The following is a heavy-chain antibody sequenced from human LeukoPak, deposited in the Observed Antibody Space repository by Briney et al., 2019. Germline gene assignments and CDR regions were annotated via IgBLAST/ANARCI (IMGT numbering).Heavy chain of an antibody. Sequence: GGSLRLSCAASGFTFSSYWMSWVRQAPGKGLEWVANIKQDGSEKYYVDSVKGRFTISRDNAKNSLYLQMNSLRAEDTAVYYCARESPVAGRGLFDYWGQGTLVTVSS. CDR3: ARESPVAGRGLFDY. CDR2: IKQDGSEK. D-gene: IGHD6-19*01. CDR1: GFTFSSYW. J-gene: IGHJ4*02. V-gene: IGHV3-7*01.